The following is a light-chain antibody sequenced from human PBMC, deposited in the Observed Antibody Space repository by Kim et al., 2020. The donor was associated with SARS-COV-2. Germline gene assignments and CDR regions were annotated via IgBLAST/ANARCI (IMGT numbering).Light chain of an antibody. CDR2: WSS. V-gene: IGKV4-1*01. J-gene: IGKJ1*01. CDR1: QSILRSINNLNY. CDR3: QQYTAIPPT. Sequence: ATINCKSSQSILRSINNLNYLAWYQQKPGQPPKLLIYWSSTRDSGVPDRFSGTGSGTDFTLTISSLQAEDVAVYYCQQYTAIPPTFGQGTKVDIK.